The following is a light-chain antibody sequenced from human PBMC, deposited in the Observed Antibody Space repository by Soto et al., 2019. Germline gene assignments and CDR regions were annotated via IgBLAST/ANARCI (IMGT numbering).Light chain of an antibody. CDR1: QSISSW. CDR2: KAS. Sequence: DIQMTQSPSTLSASVGDRVTITCRASQSISSWLAWYQQKPGKAPKLLIYKASSLASGVPSRFSGSGSGTDFPLTISRLQPDDFASYCCQQYNSYWTFGQGTKVEIK. V-gene: IGKV1-5*03. J-gene: IGKJ1*01. CDR3: QQYNSYWT.